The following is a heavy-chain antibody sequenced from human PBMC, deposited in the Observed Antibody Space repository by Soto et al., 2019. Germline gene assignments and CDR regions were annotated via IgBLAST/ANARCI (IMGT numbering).Heavy chain of an antibody. CDR1: GFTFSSYE. D-gene: IGHD3-3*01. CDR2: ITRGGSTI. J-gene: IGHJ4*02. V-gene: IGHV3-48*03. Sequence: EVQLVESGGGLVQPGGSLRLSCAVSGFTFSSYEMIWVRQAPGEGLECISYITRGGSTIHYADSVKGRFTISRDNAKNSLYLQMNSLRAEDSALYYCASVWSGYSGAHYWGQGTLVTVSS. CDR3: ASVWSGYSGAHY.